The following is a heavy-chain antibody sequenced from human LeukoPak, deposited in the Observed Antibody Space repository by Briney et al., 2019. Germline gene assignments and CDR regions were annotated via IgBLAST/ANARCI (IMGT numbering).Heavy chain of an antibody. V-gene: IGHV4-59*01. CDR1: GGSISSYY. J-gene: IGHJ3*02. D-gene: IGHD3-10*01. CDR3: AGSMVRGVNRGAFDI. Sequence: SETLPLTCTVSGGSISSYYWSWIRQPPGKGLEWIGYIYYSGSTNYNPSLKSRVTISVDTSKNQFSLKLSSVTAADTAVYYCAGSMVRGVNRGAFDIWGQGTMVTVSS. CDR2: IYYSGST.